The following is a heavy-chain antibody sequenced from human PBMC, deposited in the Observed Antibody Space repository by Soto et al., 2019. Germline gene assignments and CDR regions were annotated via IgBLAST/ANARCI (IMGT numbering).Heavy chain of an antibody. D-gene: IGHD3-22*01. J-gene: IGHJ4*02. Sequence: KTSETLSLTCAVSGGSISSGGYSWSWIRQPPGKGLEWIGYIYHSGSTYYNPSLKSRVTISVDRSKNQFSLKLSSVTAADTAVYYCARVYYYDSSGTLVTPYYFDYWGQGTLVTVSS. CDR2: IYHSGST. V-gene: IGHV4-30-2*01. CDR1: GGSISSGGYS. CDR3: ARVYYYDSSGTLVTPYYFDY.